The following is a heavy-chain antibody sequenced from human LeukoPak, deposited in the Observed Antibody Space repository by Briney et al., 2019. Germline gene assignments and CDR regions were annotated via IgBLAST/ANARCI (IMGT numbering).Heavy chain of an antibody. CDR3: ARAPWLRYTFDY. D-gene: IGHD5-12*01. J-gene: IGHJ4*02. CDR1: GGSFSGYY. V-gene: IGHV4-34*01. CDR2: INHSGST. Sequence: SETLSLTCAVYGGSFSGYYWSWIRQPPGKGLEWIGEINHSGSTNYNPSLKSRVTISVDTSKNQFSLKLSSVSAADTAVYYCARAPWLRYTFDYWGQGTLVTVPS.